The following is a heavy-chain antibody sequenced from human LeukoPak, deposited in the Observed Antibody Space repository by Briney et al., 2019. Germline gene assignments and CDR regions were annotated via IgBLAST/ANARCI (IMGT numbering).Heavy chain of an antibody. CDR1: GFTFSSYA. CDR3: ASLFGYSSSWYDDY. CDR2: ISGSGGST. J-gene: IGHJ4*02. D-gene: IGHD6-13*01. V-gene: IGHV3-23*01. Sequence: GGSLRLSCAASGFTFSSYAMSWVRQAPGKGLEWVSAISGSGGSTYYADSVKGRFTISRDNSKNTLYLQMNSLGAEDTAVYYCASLFGYSSSWYDDYWGQGTLVTVSS.